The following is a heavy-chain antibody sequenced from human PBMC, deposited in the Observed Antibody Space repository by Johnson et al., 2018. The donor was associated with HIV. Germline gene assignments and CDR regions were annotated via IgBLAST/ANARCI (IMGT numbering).Heavy chain of an antibody. CDR2: IYSGGST. J-gene: IGHJ3*01. CDR3: ARAPEVRGVDAFDV. V-gene: IGHV3-53*01. D-gene: IGHD3-10*01. Sequence: EVQLVESGGGLIQPGGSLRLSCAASGFTVSSNYMSWVRQAPGKGLAWVSVIYSGGSTYYADSVKGRFTISRDNSKNSLYLQMNSLRAEDTALYYCARAPEVRGVDAFDVWGQGTVVIVSS. CDR1: GFTVSSNY.